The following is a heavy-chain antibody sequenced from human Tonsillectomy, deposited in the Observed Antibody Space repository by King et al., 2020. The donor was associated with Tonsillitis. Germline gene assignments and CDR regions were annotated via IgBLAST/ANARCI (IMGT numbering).Heavy chain of an antibody. Sequence: VQLVESGGGVVQPGRSLRLSCAASGFTFSSYGMHWVRQAPGKGLEWVAVIWYDGSNKYYADSVKGRFTISRDNSKNTLYLQINSLRAEDTAVYYCARDGWGIYSSDYWGQGTLVTVSS. J-gene: IGHJ4*02. CDR1: GFTFSSYG. CDR2: IWYDGSNK. CDR3: ARDGWGIYSSDY. D-gene: IGHD6-13*01. V-gene: IGHV3-33*08.